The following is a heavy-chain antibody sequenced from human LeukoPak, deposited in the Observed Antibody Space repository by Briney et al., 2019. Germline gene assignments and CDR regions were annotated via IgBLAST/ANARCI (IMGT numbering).Heavy chain of an antibody. V-gene: IGHV3-48*01. CDR3: ARGLVRTSSGWYFDY. CDR1: GFTFSIYN. D-gene: IGHD6-19*01. Sequence: GGSLRLSCAASGFTFSIYNMNWVRQAPGKGLEWVSYISSSSYTIYYADSVKGRFTISRDNAKNSLYLQLNSLRAEDTAVYYCARGLVRTSSGWYFDYWGQGTLVTVSS. CDR2: ISSSSYTI. J-gene: IGHJ4*02.